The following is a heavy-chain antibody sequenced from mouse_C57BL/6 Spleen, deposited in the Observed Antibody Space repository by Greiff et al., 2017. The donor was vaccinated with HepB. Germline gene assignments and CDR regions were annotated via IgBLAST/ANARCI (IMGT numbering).Heavy chain of an antibody. CDR1: GYAFSSYW. CDR2: IYPGDGDT. J-gene: IGHJ3*01. D-gene: IGHD2-5*01. V-gene: IGHV1-80*01. Sequence: VQLQQSGAELVKPGASVKISCKASGYAFSSYWMNWVKQRPGKGLEWIGQIYPGDGDTNYNGKFKGKATLTADKSSSTAYMQLSSLTSEDSAVYFCARENPYYSNPWFAYWGQGTLVTVSA. CDR3: ARENPYYSNPWFAY.